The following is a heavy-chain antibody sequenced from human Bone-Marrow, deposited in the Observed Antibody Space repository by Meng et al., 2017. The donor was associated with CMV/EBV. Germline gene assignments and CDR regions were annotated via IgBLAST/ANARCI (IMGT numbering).Heavy chain of an antibody. CDR2: MNPNSGNT. V-gene: IGHV1-8*03. J-gene: IGHJ4*02. D-gene: IGHD6-13*01. CDR3: ARAMTPRQQQLVLLLHRRPEYYFDY. Sequence: ASVKVSCKASGYTFTSYDINWVRQATGQGLEWMGWMNPNSGNTGYAQKFQGRVTITRNTSISTAYMELGSLRSEDTAVYYCARAMTPRQQQLVLLLHRRPEYYFDYWGQGTLVTVSS. CDR1: GYTFTSYD.